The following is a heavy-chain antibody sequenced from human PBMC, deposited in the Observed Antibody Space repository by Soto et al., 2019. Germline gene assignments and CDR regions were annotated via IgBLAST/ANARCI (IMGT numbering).Heavy chain of an antibody. CDR1: GFTFSSYA. D-gene: IGHD1-1*01. CDR2: ISDSGGGT. Sequence: HPGGSLRLSCAAFGFTFSSYAMSWVRQAPGKGLEWVSAISDSGGGTYYADSVKGRFTISRDNSKNTLYLQMNSLRAEDTAVYYCAKGNSGRYYYGMDVWGQGTTVTVSS. J-gene: IGHJ6*02. CDR3: AKGNSGRYYYGMDV. V-gene: IGHV3-23*01.